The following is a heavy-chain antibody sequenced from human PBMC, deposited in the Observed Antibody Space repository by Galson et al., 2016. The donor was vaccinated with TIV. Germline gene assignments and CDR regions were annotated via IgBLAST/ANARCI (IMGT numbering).Heavy chain of an antibody. V-gene: IGHV3-23*01. J-gene: IGHJ4*01. CDR2: ISAGGSRT. CDR3: AKMDSSGFDYVRRFDF. Sequence: SLRLSCAASGFTFSSSAMTWVRQAPGKGLEWVSRISAGGSRTDYADSVKGRFTISRDNPKNTLYLQMSSLRADDTAVYFCAKMDSSGFDYVRRFDFWGHGTLATVSS. D-gene: IGHD3-22*01. CDR1: GFTFSSSA.